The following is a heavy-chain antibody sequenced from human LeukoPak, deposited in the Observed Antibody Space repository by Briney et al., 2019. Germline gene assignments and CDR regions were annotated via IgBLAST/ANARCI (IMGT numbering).Heavy chain of an antibody. CDR2: ISYDGSNK. Sequence: GGSLRLSCAASGFTFSSYSMNWVRQAPGKGLEWVAVISYDGSNKYYADSVKGRFTISRDNSKNTLYLQMNSLRAEDTVVYYCARGVSETTMYYFDYWGQGTLVTVSS. D-gene: IGHD1-1*01. CDR1: GFTFSSYS. J-gene: IGHJ4*02. V-gene: IGHV3-30*03. CDR3: ARGVSETTMYYFDY.